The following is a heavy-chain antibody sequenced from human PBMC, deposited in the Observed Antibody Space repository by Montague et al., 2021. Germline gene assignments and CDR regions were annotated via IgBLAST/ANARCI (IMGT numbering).Heavy chain of an antibody. CDR2: INGNSINI. J-gene: IGHJ4*02. CDR3: VKDTRDYYPDF. D-gene: IGHD3-3*01. V-gene: IGHV3-9*01. Sequence: SLRLSCAASGFIFNNYVMNWVRQAPGKGLEWVSGINGNSINIDYADSVKGRFTISRDNAKNSLYLQMNSLRAEDTAFYYCVKDTRDYYPDFWGPGILVTVSS. CDR1: GFIFNNYV.